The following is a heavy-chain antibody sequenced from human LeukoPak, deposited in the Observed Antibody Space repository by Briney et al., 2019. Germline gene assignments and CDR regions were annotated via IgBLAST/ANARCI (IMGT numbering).Heavy chain of an antibody. V-gene: IGHV4-59*01. J-gene: IGHJ4*02. CDR1: VGSISSYY. CDR3: ASHYGSGFDY. Sequence: PSETLSLTCTVSVGSISSYYWSWIRQPPGKGLEWIGYIYYSGSTNYNPSLKSRVTISIDTSKNQFSLKPSPVIAADTAMYSCASHYGSGFDYWGQGTLVTVSS. D-gene: IGHD3-10*01. CDR2: IYYSGST.